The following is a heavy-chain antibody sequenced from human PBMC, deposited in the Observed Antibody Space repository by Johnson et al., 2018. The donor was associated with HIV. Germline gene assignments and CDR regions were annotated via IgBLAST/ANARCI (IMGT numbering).Heavy chain of an antibody. V-gene: IGHV3-64*01. CDR1: GFTFSNYG. CDR3: ARGGLEMATITDAFDI. J-gene: IGHJ3*02. CDR2: ISSNGGST. D-gene: IGHD5-24*01. Sequence: VQLVESGGGVVQPGRSLRLSCVASGFTFSNYGMHWVRQAPGKGLEYISTISSNGGSTYYANSVKGRFTISRDNSKNTLYLQMGSLRAEDMAVYYCARGGLEMATITDAFDIWGQGTMVTVSS.